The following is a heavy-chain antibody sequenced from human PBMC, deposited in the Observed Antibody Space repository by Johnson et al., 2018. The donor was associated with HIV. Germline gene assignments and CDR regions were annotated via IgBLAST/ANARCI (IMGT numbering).Heavy chain of an antibody. CDR1: GFTFSSYG. Sequence: QLVESGGGVVQPGRSLRLSCAASGFTFSSYGMHWVRQAPGKGLEWVAVIWYDGSIKYYADSVKGRFTISRDNSKNTLYLQMNSLRVEDTAVYYCAKDRGSPGIPAAFDIWGQGTLVTVSS. J-gene: IGHJ3*02. D-gene: IGHD3-10*01. CDR3: AKDRGSPGIPAAFDI. V-gene: IGHV3-33*06. CDR2: IWYDGSIK.